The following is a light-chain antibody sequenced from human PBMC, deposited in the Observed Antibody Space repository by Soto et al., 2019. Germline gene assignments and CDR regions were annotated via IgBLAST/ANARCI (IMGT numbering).Light chain of an antibody. CDR3: QSYDSRLSAPYV. V-gene: IGLV1-40*01. CDR2: GNS. CDR1: SSNIGAGYD. Sequence: QSVLTQPPSVYGAPGQRVTISCTGSSSNIGAGYDVHWYQQLPGTAPKLLIYGNSNRPSGVPDRFSGSKSGTSASLAITGLQAEDEAEYYSQSYDSRLSAPYVFGPGTKLTVL. J-gene: IGLJ1*01.